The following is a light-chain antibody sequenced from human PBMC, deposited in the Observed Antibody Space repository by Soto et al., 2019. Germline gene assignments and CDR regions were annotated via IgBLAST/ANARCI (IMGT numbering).Light chain of an antibody. Sequence: DIQMTQSPSSLSASVGDRVTITCQASRDISVYLNWYQQKPGKPPKLLVFDASNLQTGVPSRFGGSGSGTHFTFTISSLQPEDIATYYCQQYDNFPPYTFGQGTRLEIK. CDR3: QQYDNFPPYT. J-gene: IGKJ2*01. CDR2: DAS. V-gene: IGKV1-33*01. CDR1: RDISVY.